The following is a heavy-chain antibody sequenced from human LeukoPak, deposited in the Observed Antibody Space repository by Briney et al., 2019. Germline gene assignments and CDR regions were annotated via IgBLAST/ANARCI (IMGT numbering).Heavy chain of an antibody. Sequence: GGSLRLSCAASGFTFSNAWMSWVRQAPGKGLEWIGRIKSKTDGGTTDYAAPVKGRFTISRDDSKNTLYLQMNSLKTEDTAVYYCTTVDTAMVSRRAFDIWGQGTMVTVSS. J-gene: IGHJ3*02. D-gene: IGHD5-18*01. V-gene: IGHV3-15*01. CDR1: GFTFSNAW. CDR2: IKSKTDGGTT. CDR3: TTVDTAMVSRRAFDI.